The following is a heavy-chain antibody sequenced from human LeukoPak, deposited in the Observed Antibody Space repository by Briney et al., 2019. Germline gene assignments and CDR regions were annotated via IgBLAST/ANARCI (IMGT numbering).Heavy chain of an antibody. CDR1: GYSFTSYW. CDR3: ARRPRDSSGQRVWFDP. D-gene: IGHD3-22*01. CDR2: IYPVESVT. Sequence: GESLKISCKGSGYSFTSYWFGWVRQLPGKGLEGMGIIYPVESVTSYSPSFQAQVTFSADKSISTSYLQWSGRKASARAMYYLARRPRDSSGQRVWFDPWGQGTLVTVSS. J-gene: IGHJ5*02. V-gene: IGHV5-51*01.